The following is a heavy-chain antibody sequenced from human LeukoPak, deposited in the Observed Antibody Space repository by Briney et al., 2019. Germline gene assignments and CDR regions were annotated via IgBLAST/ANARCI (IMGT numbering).Heavy chain of an antibody. Sequence: GGSLRLSCAGSGFTFSDYYMSWIRQAPGKGLEWVSYISGSSTTIHYAASVKGRFTISRDNAKNSLYQQMDSLRAADTAFYYCARDPQGYSSSWCIWGQRTLVTVSS. CDR1: GFTFSDYY. D-gene: IGHD6-13*01. CDR2: ISGSSTTI. J-gene: IGHJ4*02. CDR3: ARDPQGYSSSWCI. V-gene: IGHV3-11*01.